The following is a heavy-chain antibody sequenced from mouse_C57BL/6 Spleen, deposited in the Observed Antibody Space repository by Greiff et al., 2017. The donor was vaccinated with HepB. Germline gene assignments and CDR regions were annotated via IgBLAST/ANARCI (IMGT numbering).Heavy chain of an antibody. J-gene: IGHJ2*01. CDR3: ASKVYYYGTLFYFDY. CDR1: GYSFIGYY. D-gene: IGHD1-1*01. V-gene: IGHV1-42*01. Sequence: EVQLQQSGPELVKPGASVKISCKASGYSFIGYYMNWVKQSPEKSLEWIGEINPSTGGTTYNQKFKAKATLTVDKSSSTAYMQLKSLTSEDSAVYYCASKVYYYGTLFYFDYWGQGTTLTVSS. CDR2: INPSTGGT.